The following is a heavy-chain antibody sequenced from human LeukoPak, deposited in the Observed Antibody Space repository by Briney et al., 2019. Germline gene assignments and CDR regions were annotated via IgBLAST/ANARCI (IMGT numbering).Heavy chain of an antibody. CDR2: IYYRGGT. D-gene: IGHD3-3*01. Sequence: SETLSLTCTVSGGSISSHYWTWIRQPPGKGLEWIGYIYYRGGTNYNPSLQSRVTISVDTSKNQFSLKLTSVTAADTAVYYCARVYRDDFWSGYSTHFDYWGQGTLVTVSS. CDR3: ARVYRDDFWSGYSTHFDY. CDR1: GGSISSHY. V-gene: IGHV4-59*11. J-gene: IGHJ4*02.